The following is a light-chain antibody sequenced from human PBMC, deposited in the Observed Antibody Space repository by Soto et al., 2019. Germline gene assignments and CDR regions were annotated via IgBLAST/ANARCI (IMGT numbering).Light chain of an antibody. CDR2: YNN. Sequence: QSVLTHPPSASGAAGQAVTISCSGGDSNIGSNSVYWYQHLPRMAPKLLIYYNNQQPSGVPDRFSGSRSGTSASLAIVGLRSEDEAVYYCAAWDASLSAGVFGNGTKVTVL. CDR3: AAWDASLSAGV. J-gene: IGLJ1*01. CDR1: DSNIGSNS. V-gene: IGLV1-47*02.